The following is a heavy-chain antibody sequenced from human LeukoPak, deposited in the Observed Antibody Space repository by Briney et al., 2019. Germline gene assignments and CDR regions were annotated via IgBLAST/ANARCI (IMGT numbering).Heavy chain of an antibody. CDR1: GFPFSSYG. D-gene: IGHD3-10*01. V-gene: IGHV3-30*18. J-gene: IGHJ4*02. Sequence: GGSLRLSCAASGFPFSSYGMHWVRQAPGKGLEWVAVISYDGSNKYYADSVKGRFTISRDNSKNTLYLQMNSLRAEDTAVYYCAKETLVRGVILTFPYFDYWGQGTLVTVSS. CDR3: AKETLVRGVILTFPYFDY. CDR2: ISYDGSNK.